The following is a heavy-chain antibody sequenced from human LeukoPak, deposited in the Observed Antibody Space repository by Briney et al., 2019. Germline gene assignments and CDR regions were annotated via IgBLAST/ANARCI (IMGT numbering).Heavy chain of an antibody. V-gene: IGHV3-11*06. CDR3: ARDWAERID. D-gene: IGHD1-26*01. CDR1: GFNFDAYY. J-gene: IGHJ4*02. Sequence: GGSLRLSCAASGFNFDAYYMNWVRQAPGKGPEWISYISRGSDSTSYADSVKGRFTVSRDNAKNTLYLQMTSLRAEDTAVYCCARDWAERIDWGQGTLVTVSS. CDR2: ISRGSDST.